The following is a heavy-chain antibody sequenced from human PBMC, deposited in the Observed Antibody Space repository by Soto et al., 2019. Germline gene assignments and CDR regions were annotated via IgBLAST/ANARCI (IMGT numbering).Heavy chain of an antibody. V-gene: IGHV4-34*01. CDR2: INHSGST. Sequence: QVQLQQWGAGLLTPSETLSLTCAVYGGSFSGYYWSWIRQPPVKGLAWIGEINHSGSTNYNPSLPRRVTISVDTSKNLCCLELGSVTAPDTAVYYCARGRGYCYAPAGDGFDIWGRGTMVAVS. CDR3: ARGRGYCYAPAGDGFDI. J-gene: IGHJ3*02. CDR1: GGSFSGYY. D-gene: IGHD5-18*01.